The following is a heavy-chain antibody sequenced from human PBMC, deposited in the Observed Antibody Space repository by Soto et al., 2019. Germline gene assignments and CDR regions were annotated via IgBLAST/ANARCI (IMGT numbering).Heavy chain of an antibody. CDR3: ARAEGGYSSSSSDI. Sequence: ASVEVSCKASGGTFSSYTISWLRQAPGQGLEWMGRIIPILGIANNTQKFQGRVTITADKSRRTAYMELSSLRSEDTAVYYCARAEGGYSSSSSDIWGQGTMVTVSS. CDR2: IIPILGIA. CDR1: GGTFSSYT. J-gene: IGHJ3*02. V-gene: IGHV1-69*02. D-gene: IGHD6-6*01.